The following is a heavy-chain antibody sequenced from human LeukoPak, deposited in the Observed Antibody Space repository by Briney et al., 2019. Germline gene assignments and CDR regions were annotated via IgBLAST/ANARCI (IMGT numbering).Heavy chain of an antibody. V-gene: IGHV4-34*01. CDR1: GGSFSGYY. CDR3: ARRSVVRGVIRHYYGMDV. D-gene: IGHD3-10*01. J-gene: IGHJ6*02. Sequence: SETLSLTCAVYGGSFSGYYWSWIRQPPGKGLEWIGEINHSGSTNYNPSLKSRVTISVDTSKNQFSLKLSSVTAADTAVYYCARRSVVRGVIRHYYGMDVWGQGTTVTVSS. CDR2: INHSGST.